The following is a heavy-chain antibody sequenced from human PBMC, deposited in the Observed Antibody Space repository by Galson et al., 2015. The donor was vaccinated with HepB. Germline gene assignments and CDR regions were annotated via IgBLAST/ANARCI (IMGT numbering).Heavy chain of an antibody. CDR1: GYTFTAHY. D-gene: IGHD3-10*01. Sequence: SVKVSCKVSGYTFTAHYLHWMRRAPGQGLEWMGWINPSSGDTIYAQKFQDRVTMTRDTSITTAYMELRSLTSDDTAVYYCARGGKKELRGYNWFDPWGQGTLVTVSS. CDR3: ARGGKKELRGYNWFDP. CDR2: INPSSGDT. V-gene: IGHV1-2*02. J-gene: IGHJ5*02.